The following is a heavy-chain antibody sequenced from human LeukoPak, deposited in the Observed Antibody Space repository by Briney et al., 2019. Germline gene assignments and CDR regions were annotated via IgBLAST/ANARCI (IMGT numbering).Heavy chain of an antibody. Sequence: SVKVSCKASGGTFSSYAISWVRQAPGQGLEWMGGIIPIFDTANYAQKFQGRVTITADESTSTAYMELDSLRSEDTAVYYCARVEGYGSGDYFEYWGEGTLGTVSS. CDR3: ARVEGYGSGDYFEY. CDR2: IIPIFDTA. D-gene: IGHD3-10*01. CDR1: GGTFSSYA. J-gene: IGHJ4*02. V-gene: IGHV1-69*13.